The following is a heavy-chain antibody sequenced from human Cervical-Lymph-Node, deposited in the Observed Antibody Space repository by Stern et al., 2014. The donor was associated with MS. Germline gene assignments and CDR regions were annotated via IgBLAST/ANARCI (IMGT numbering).Heavy chain of an antibody. V-gene: IGHV1-24*01. Sequence: QVQLVQSGAEVKKPGASVKVSCKVSGYTLTELSMHWVRQAPGKGLEWMGGFDPEDGETIYAQKFQGRATMTEDTSTDTAYMELSSLRSEDTAVYYCATDRDDFRSGYSAPTKGYGLDVWGQGTTVTVTS. CDR1: GYTLTELS. CDR3: ATDRDDFRSGYSAPTKGYGLDV. D-gene: IGHD3-3*01. CDR2: FDPEDGET. J-gene: IGHJ6*02.